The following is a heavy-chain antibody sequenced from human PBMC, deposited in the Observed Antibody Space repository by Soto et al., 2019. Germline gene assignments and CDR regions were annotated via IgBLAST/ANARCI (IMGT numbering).Heavy chain of an antibody. D-gene: IGHD3-10*01. CDR1: GVSISSYY. V-gene: IGHV4-59*01. J-gene: IGHJ6*02. CDR2: IYYSGST. Sequence: ETLCLTGPVSGVSISSYYWSGIRQPPGKGLEWIGCIYYSGSTNYNPSLKSRVTISVDTSKNQFSLKLSSVTAADTAVYYCARDHRQAPYGSGSQLAPLYYGMDVWGQGTKVTVYS. CDR3: ARDHRQAPYGSGSQLAPLYYGMDV.